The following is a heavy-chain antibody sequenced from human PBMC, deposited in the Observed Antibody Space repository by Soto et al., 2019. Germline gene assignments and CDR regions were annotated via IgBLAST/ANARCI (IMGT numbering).Heavy chain of an antibody. J-gene: IGHJ5*02. CDR3: ARGRYSGSWFLTPTWWEP. Sequence: PSETLSLTCTVSGGSISSYYWSWIRQPPGKGLEWIGDIYYSGSTDYNPSLKSRVTISVDTSKNQFSLKLSSVTAADTAVYYCARGRYSGSWFLTPTWWEPWGQGILVTVSS. CDR2: IYYSGST. CDR1: GGSISSYY. D-gene: IGHD6-13*01. V-gene: IGHV4-59*01.